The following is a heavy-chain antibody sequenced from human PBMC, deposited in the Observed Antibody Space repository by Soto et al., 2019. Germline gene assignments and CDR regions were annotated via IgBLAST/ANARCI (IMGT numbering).Heavy chain of an antibody. J-gene: IGHJ6*02. CDR3: AAGGNSGYYYYGMDV. V-gene: IGHV5-10-1*01. CDR2: IDPSDSYT. D-gene: IGHD2-21*02. CDR1: GYSFTSYW. Sequence: PGESLKISCKGSGYSFTSYWISWVRQMPGKGLEWMGRIDPSDSYTNYSPSFQGHVTISADKSISTAYLQWSSLKASDTAMYYCAAGGNSGYYYYGMDVWGQGTTVTVSS.